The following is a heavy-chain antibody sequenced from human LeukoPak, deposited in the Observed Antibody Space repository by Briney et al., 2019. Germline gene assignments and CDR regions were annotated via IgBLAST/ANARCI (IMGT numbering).Heavy chain of an antibody. V-gene: IGHV4-4*02. Sequence: SETLSLTCAIYGDVISGSHWWSWVRLPPGKGLEWIGEIFHSGRANYNPSLRSRVTFSLDTSKNQFSLKLNSVTAADTAVYYRARVGLGWCSGCFWYFDLWGRGTLVTVSS. CDR3: ARVGLGWCSGCFWYFDL. CDR1: GDVISGSHW. CDR2: IFHSGRA. D-gene: IGHD2-21*01. J-gene: IGHJ2*01.